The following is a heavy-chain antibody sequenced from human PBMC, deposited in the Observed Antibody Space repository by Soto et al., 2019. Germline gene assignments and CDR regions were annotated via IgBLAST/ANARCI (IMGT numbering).Heavy chain of an antibody. V-gene: IGHV3-30-3*01. CDR2: ISYDGSNK. J-gene: IGHJ3*02. Sequence: GGSLRLSCAASGFTFSSYAMHWVRQAPGKGLEWVAVISYDGSNKYYADSVKGRFTISRDNSKNTLYLQMNSLRAEDTAVYYCARPGGAAAGTKGAFDIWGQGTMVTVSS. CDR1: GFTFSSYA. CDR3: ARPGGAAAGTKGAFDI. D-gene: IGHD6-13*01.